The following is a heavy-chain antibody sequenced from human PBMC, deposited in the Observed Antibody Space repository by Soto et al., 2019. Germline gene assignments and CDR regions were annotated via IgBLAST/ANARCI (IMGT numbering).Heavy chain of an antibody. CDR2: ISRSGDST. D-gene: IGHD3-16*01. J-gene: IGHJ6*02. CDR1: GFTFSNYA. CDR3: AKGAFAGYYYYGMDV. Sequence: PGGSLRLSCADSGFTFSNYAMTWVRQSPGKGLEWVSAISRSGDSTYYADSVKGRFTISRDNSKNTLYVQMNSLRAEDTAVYYCAKGAFAGYYYYGMDVWGQGTTVTVSS. V-gene: IGHV3-23*01.